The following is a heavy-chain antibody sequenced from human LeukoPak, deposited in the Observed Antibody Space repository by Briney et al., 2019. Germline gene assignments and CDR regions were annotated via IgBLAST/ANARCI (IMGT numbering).Heavy chain of an antibody. D-gene: IGHD3-10*01. CDR3: AKVRGGYYGSGSYEGVDD. J-gene: IGHJ4*02. V-gene: IGHV3-30*18. Sequence: GRSLRLSCAASGFTFSSYAMRWVRQAPGKGLEWLAILSYDGSRKNYADSVKGRLTISRDNSKNTLYLQLNSLRGDDTAVYYCAKVRGGYYGSGSYEGVDDWGQGTLVTVSS. CDR1: GFTFSSYA. CDR2: LSYDGSRK.